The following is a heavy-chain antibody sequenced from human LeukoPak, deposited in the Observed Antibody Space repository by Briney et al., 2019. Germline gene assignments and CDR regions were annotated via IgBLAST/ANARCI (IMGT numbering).Heavy chain of an antibody. CDR3: STGSGHAFDI. V-gene: IGHV3-33*01. Sequence: GGSLRLSCAASGLTLRSSGMHWVRQAPGKGLEWVAVIWSDGINKFYADSVRGRFTFSRDDSKNTLSLQMNSLRAEDTAVYYCSTGSGHAFDIWGRGTMVTVSS. D-gene: IGHD3-10*01. CDR1: GLTLRSSG. J-gene: IGHJ3*02. CDR2: IWSDGINK.